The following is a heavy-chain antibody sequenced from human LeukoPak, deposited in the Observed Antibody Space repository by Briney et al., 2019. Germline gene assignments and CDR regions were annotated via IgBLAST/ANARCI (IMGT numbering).Heavy chain of an antibody. D-gene: IGHD5-24*01. V-gene: IGHV3-30*02. Sequence: PGGSLRLSCAASGFTFSSYGMHWVRQAPGKGLEWVAFIRYDGSNKYYADSVKGRFTISRDNSKNTLYLQMNSLRAEDTAVYYCARVREKGWLQFRHAFDIWGQGTMVTVSS. CDR3: ARVREKGWLQFRHAFDI. J-gene: IGHJ3*02. CDR1: GFTFSSYG. CDR2: IRYDGSNK.